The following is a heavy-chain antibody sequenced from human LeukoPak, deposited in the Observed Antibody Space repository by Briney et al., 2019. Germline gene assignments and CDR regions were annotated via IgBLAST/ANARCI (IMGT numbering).Heavy chain of an antibody. Sequence: SQTLSLTCTVSGVSFSSYYWTWIRQPAGKGLEWIGRIFSSGNTNYNPSLESRVTMSIDTSKNQFSLKLTSVTAADTAVYYCARERGNLRGDAFDIWGQGTMVTVSS. CDR2: IFSSGNT. V-gene: IGHV4-4*07. CDR3: ARERGNLRGDAFDI. J-gene: IGHJ3*02. D-gene: IGHD1-26*01. CDR1: GVSFSSYY.